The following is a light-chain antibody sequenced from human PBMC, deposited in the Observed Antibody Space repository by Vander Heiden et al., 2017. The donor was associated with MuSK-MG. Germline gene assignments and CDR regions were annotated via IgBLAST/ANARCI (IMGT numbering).Light chain of an antibody. Sequence: SPGERATLSCRASQSFSSNYLAWHQQKPGQAPRLLIYGASNRATGIPDRFSGSVSGTDFTLTISRLEPEDFAVYYCQQYVATPITFGQGTRLXIK. CDR2: GAS. J-gene: IGKJ5*01. CDR1: QSFSSNY. V-gene: IGKV3-20*01. CDR3: QQYVATPIT.